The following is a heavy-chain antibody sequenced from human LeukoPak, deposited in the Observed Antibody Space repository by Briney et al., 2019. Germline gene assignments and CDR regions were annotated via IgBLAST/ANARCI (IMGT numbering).Heavy chain of an antibody. CDR2: IHPGDSDT. CDR1: GYNFSTYW. V-gene: IGHV5-51*01. CDR3: ARAGWVAPPNNDF. D-gene: IGHD1/OR15-1a*01. Sequence: GESLKISCQGSGYNFSTYWIGWVRQMPGKGLEWMGIIHPGDSDTRYNPSFQGQVTISADKSINTAFLQWRSLKASDTATYYCARAGWVAPPNNDFWGQGTLVIVSS. J-gene: IGHJ4*02.